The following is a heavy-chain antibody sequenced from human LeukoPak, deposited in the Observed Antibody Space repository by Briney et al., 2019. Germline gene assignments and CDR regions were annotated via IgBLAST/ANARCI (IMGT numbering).Heavy chain of an antibody. CDR3: ARLGVSYDVRSAPDF. CDR2: IYHSGST. Sequence: SETLSLTCTVSGGSISSGGYYWSWLRQPPGKGLEWIGYIYHSGSTYYSPSLRSRVTISIDTSKNQFSLKLTSVIAADTAVYYCARLGVSYDVRSAPDFWGQGTLVTVSS. J-gene: IGHJ4*02. CDR1: GGSISSGGYY. V-gene: IGHV4-30-2*01. D-gene: IGHD3-10*02.